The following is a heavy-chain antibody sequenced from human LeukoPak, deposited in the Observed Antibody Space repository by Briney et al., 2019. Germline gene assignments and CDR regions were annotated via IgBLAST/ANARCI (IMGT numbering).Heavy chain of an antibody. Sequence: PGGSLRLSCAAAGFTFSSYWMTWVRQAPGKGLEWVANIKEDGSEKYYVDSVKGRFTISRDNAKNSLYLQMNSLRAEDTAVYYCARGGGAIEYWGQGTLVTVSS. CDR1: GFTFSSYW. V-gene: IGHV3-7*01. CDR3: ARGGGAIEY. CDR2: IKEDGSEK. J-gene: IGHJ4*02. D-gene: IGHD3-16*01.